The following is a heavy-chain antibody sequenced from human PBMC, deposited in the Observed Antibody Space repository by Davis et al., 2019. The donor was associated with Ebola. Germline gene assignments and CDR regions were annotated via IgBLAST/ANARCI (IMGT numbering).Heavy chain of an antibody. CDR3: ARDRSRSWTVDY. CDR2: THPGGGDT. D-gene: IGHD6-13*01. J-gene: IGHJ4*02. Sequence: ASVKVSCKAPGYTFTSNHMHWVRQAPGQGLEWMGITHPGGGDTRFAQKFQGRVSLTSDTSTSTVYMELSSLRSEDTAVYYCARDRSRSWTVDYWGQGTPVTVSS. CDR1: GYTFTSNH. V-gene: IGHV1-46*01.